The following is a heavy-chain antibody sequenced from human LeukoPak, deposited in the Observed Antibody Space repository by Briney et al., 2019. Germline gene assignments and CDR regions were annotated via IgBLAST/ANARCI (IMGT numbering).Heavy chain of an antibody. CDR3: ARSTYYDFWSGLVYYMDV. CDR1: GGSFSGYY. D-gene: IGHD3-3*01. J-gene: IGHJ6*03. Sequence: SETLSLTCAVYGGSFSGYYWSWIRQPPGKGLEWIGYIYYSGSTNYNPSLKSRVTISVDTSKNQFSLKLSSVTAADTAVYYCARSTYYDFWSGLVYYMDVWGKGTTVTVSS. CDR2: IYYSGST. V-gene: IGHV4-59*01.